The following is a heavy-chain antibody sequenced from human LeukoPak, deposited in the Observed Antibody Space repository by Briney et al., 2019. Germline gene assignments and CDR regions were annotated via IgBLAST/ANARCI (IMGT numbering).Heavy chain of an antibody. D-gene: IGHD3-16*01. J-gene: IGHJ4*02. CDR1: WFTFTSYA. CDR2: IKQDGSEK. Sequence: GSLGLSCAASWFTFTSYAMDLVRQAPGKGLEWVANIKQDGSEKYYVDSVRGRLTISRDNAKNSLYLQMNSLRAEDTSVYYCARDMMVLYWGQGTLVTVSS. CDR3: ARDMMVLY. V-gene: IGHV3-7*04.